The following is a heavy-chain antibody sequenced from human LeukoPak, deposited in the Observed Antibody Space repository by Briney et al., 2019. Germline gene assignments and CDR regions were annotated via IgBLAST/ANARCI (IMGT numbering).Heavy chain of an antibody. V-gene: IGHV3-21*01. CDR1: GFTFSSYS. Sequence: GGSLRLSCAASGFTFSSYSMNWVRQAPGKGLEWVSSISSSSSYIYYADSVKGRFTISSDNAKNSLYLQMNSLRAEDTAVYYCARAYYDSSGMPDYWGQGTLVTVSS. J-gene: IGHJ4*02. D-gene: IGHD3-22*01. CDR3: ARAYYDSSGMPDY. CDR2: ISSSSSYI.